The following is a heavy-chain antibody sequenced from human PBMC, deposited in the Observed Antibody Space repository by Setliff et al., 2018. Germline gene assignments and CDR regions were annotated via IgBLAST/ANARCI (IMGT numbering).Heavy chain of an antibody. CDR1: GYSISSGYI. Sequence: SETLSLTCTVSGYSISSGYIWGWIRQPPGKGLEWVGNIGHTGSINYNPSLKSRLTISRDTSKNQFSLKLSSVTAADTAVYYCARDRVTTLENYYYYYGMDVWGQGTTVTVSS. J-gene: IGHJ6*02. CDR2: IGHTGSI. D-gene: IGHD4-17*01. V-gene: IGHV4-38-2*02. CDR3: ARDRVTTLENYYYYYGMDV.